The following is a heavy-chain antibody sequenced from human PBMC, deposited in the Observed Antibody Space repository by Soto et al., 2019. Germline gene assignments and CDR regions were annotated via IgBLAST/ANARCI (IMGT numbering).Heavy chain of an antibody. CDR2: ITPGGGST. J-gene: IGHJ4*02. Sequence: QVHLVQSGAEVKKPGASVKVSCKASGYTFSNYYIHWMRQAPGQGLAWMGIITPGGGSTTYAQKFQGRVTVTRDTSTSTVYMELSGLRSEDTALYYCARVSVSSAYDYWGQGTLVTVSS. CDR1: GYTFSNYY. D-gene: IGHD1-26*01. V-gene: IGHV1-46*01. CDR3: ARVSVSSAYDY.